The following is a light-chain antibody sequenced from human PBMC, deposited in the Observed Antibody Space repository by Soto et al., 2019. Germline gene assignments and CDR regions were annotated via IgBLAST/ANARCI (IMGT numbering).Light chain of an antibody. J-gene: IGKJ1*01. V-gene: IGKV3-20*01. CDR2: DAS. CDR3: QQCAYSPRT. Sequence: PGERATLSCRASQNVDKNYLAWYQQRPGLAPRLLIYDASIRATGIPDRFRGSGSGTDFTLSISRLEPEDFAVYYCQQCAYSPRTFGQGTKVEVK. CDR1: QNVDKNY.